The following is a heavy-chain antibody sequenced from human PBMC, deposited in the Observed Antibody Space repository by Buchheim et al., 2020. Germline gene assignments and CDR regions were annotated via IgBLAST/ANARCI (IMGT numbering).Heavy chain of an antibody. CDR3: ARDSYHCSGGSCYSVRGWFDP. CDR2: INPNSGGT. V-gene: IGHV1-2*06. J-gene: IGHJ5*02. D-gene: IGHD2-15*01. Sequence: QVQLVQSGAEVKKPGASVKVSCKASGYTFTGYYMHWVRQAPGQGLEWMGRINPNSGGTNYAQKFQGRVTMTRDTSISTAYMELSRLRSDDTAVYYCARDSYHCSGGSCYSVRGWFDPWGQGTL. CDR1: GYTFTGYY.